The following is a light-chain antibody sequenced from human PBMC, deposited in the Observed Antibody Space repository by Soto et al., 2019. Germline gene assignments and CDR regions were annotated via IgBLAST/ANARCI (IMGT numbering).Light chain of an antibody. J-gene: IGKJ4*01. CDR1: QSINRW. CDR3: QQYHALLT. Sequence: IQMTQSPSTLSASVGDRVTITCRASQSINRWLAWYQQKPGTAPKLLIYDVFNLETAVPSRLRGSGYGTEVTLTISSLQPDDFATYFCQQYHALLTFGGGTKVEI. CDR2: DVF. V-gene: IGKV1-5*01.